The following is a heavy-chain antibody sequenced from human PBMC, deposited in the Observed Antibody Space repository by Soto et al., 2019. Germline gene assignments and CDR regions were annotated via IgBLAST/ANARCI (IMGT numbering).Heavy chain of an antibody. CDR1: GYTFTGYY. Sequence: QVQLVQSGAEVKKPGASVKVSCKASGYTFTGYYMHWVRQAPGQGLEWMGWINPNSGGTNYAQKFQGRVTMTRDTSISTAYMELSRLGSDDTAVYYCARDPPGIAAAGSGFDPWGQGTLVTVSS. J-gene: IGHJ5*02. CDR3: ARDPPGIAAAGSGFDP. CDR2: INPNSGGT. V-gene: IGHV1-2*02. D-gene: IGHD6-13*01.